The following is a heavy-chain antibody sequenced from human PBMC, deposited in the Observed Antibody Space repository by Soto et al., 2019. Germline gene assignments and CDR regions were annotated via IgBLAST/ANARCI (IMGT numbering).Heavy chain of an antibody. CDR2: MYQDGSAI. CDR3: ARGRSLLWVGEP. CDR1: GFTFSSYL. D-gene: IGHD3-10*01. Sequence: EVQLVESGGGLVQPGGSLKLSCAASGFTFSSYLMRWVRQAPGKGLEWVANMYQDGSAIYYVDPVRGRYTVTRDNAEQSLYLQVYSLSVEYTGVYYCARGRSLLWVGEPRGQGTLVTVSS. J-gene: IGHJ4*02. V-gene: IGHV3-7*01.